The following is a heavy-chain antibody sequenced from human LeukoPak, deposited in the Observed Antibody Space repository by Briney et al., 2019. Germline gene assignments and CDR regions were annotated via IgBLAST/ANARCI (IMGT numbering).Heavy chain of an antibody. D-gene: IGHD6-13*01. CDR2: INPNSGGT. CDR1: GYTFTGYY. V-gene: IGHV1-2*02. CDR3: ARGTYGSWRFVGAFDI. Sequence: ASVKVSCKASGYTFTGYYMHWVRQAPGQGLEWMGWINPNSGGTNYAQKFQGRVTMTRDTSISTAYMELSRLRSDDTAVYYCARGTYGSWRFVGAFDIWGQGTMVTVSS. J-gene: IGHJ3*02.